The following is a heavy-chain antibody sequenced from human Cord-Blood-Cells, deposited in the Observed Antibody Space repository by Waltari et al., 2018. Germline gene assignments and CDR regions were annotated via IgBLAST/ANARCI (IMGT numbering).Heavy chain of an antibody. CDR2: IYYSGST. CDR3: ARRDYGDYFDY. CDR1: GGSVSSGSHY. D-gene: IGHD4-17*01. Sequence: QVQLQESGPGLVKPSETLSLTCTASGGSVSSGSHYWSWIRQPPGKGLEWIGYIYYSGSTNYNPSLKSRVTISVDTSKNQFSLKLSSVTAADTAVYYCARRDYGDYFDYWGQGTLVTVSS. V-gene: IGHV4-61*01. J-gene: IGHJ4*02.